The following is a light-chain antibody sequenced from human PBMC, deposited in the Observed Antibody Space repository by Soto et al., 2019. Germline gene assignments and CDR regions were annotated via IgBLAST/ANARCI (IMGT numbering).Light chain of an antibody. CDR1: SSDVGEYNS. V-gene: IGLV2-11*02. Sequence: QSALTQPRSVSGSPGQSVTVSCIGTSSDVGEYNSVSWYQQHPGKAPKLMIYDVSKRPSGVPDRVSGSKSGNTASLTISGLQAEDEADKYCCAYVGGDAEVVGIGTKLTVL. CDR3: CAYVGGDAEV. CDR2: DVS. J-gene: IGLJ1*01.